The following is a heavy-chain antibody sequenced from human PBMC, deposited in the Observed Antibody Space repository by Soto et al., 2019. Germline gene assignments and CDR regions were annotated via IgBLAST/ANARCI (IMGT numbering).Heavy chain of an antibody. Sequence: QVQLVESGGGVVQPGRSLRLSCAASGFTFSSYGMHWVRQAPGKGLEWVAVIWYDGSNKYYADSVKGRITISRDKSKNTRYLLMSSLKAEDTAVYYGARERGWWTYSAFDAFDIWGQGTMVTVSS. CDR1: GFTFSSYG. CDR2: IWYDGSNK. J-gene: IGHJ3*02. V-gene: IGHV3-33*01. D-gene: IGHD5-12*01. CDR3: ARERGWWTYSAFDAFDI.